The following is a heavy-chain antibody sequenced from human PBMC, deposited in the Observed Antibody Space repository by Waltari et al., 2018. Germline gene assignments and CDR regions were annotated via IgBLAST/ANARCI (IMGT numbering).Heavy chain of an antibody. V-gene: IGHV1-3*03. CDR3: ARSSSSSPIYYYYGMDV. CDR2: INAGNGNT. Sequence: QVQLVQSGAEVKKPGASVKVSCKASGYTFTSYAMHWVRQAPGQRLEWMGWINAGNGNTKYSQEFQGRVTITRDTSASTAYMELSSLRAEDTAVYYCARSSSSSPIYYYYGMDVWGQGTTVTVSS. J-gene: IGHJ6*02. D-gene: IGHD6-6*01. CDR1: GYTFTSYA.